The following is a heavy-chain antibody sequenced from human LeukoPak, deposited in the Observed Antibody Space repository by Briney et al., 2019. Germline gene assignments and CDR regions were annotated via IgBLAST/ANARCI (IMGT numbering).Heavy chain of an antibody. V-gene: IGHV3-74*01. J-gene: IGHJ4*02. Sequence: GESLRLSCAASGFTFSSYWMHWVRQAPGKGLVWVSRTKSDGSSTSYADSVKGRFTISRDNAKNTVYLQMNSLRAEDTAVYYCATSRTFDYWGQGTLVTVSS. CDR2: TKSDGSST. CDR3: ATSRTFDY. CDR1: GFTFSSYW.